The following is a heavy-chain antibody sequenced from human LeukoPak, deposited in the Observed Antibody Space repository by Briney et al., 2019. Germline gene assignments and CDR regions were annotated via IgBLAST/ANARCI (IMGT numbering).Heavy chain of an antibody. CDR2: MSGSGGST. D-gene: IGHD6-19*01. Sequence: GGSLRLSCAASGFTFSNYAMSWVRQAPGKGLEWVSSMSGSGGSTYYADSVKGRFTISRDNSKNTLYLQMNNLRAEDTALYYCAKNQGQWLVPVDYWGQGALVTVSS. V-gene: IGHV3-23*01. J-gene: IGHJ4*02. CDR1: GFTFSNYA. CDR3: AKNQGQWLVPVDY.